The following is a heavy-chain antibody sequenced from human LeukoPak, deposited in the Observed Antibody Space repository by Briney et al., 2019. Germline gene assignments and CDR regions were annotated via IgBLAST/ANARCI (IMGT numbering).Heavy chain of an antibody. D-gene: IGHD2-15*01. CDR2: IIPIFGTA. Sequence: ASVKVSCKSSGGTFSSYAISWVRQAPGQGLEWMGGIIPIFGTANYAQKFQGRVTITTDESTSTAYMELSSLRSEDTAVYYCARGNTQYYYYMDVWGKGTTVTVSS. J-gene: IGHJ6*03. CDR1: GGTFSSYA. V-gene: IGHV1-69*05. CDR3: ARGNTQYYYYMDV.